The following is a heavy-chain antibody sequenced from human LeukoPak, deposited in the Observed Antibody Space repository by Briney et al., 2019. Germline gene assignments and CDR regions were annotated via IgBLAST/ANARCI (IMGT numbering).Heavy chain of an antibody. CDR3: ARPYCGGDCSNDAFDI. J-gene: IGHJ3*02. CDR1: GYSFTSYW. D-gene: IGHD2-21*02. CDR2: IYPGDSDT. Sequence: GESLKISCKGSGYSFTSYWIGWVRQMPGKGLEWMGIIYPGDSDTRYSPSFQGQVTISADKFISTAYLQWSSLKASDTAMYYCARPYCGGDCSNDAFDIWGQGTMVTVSS. V-gene: IGHV5-51*01.